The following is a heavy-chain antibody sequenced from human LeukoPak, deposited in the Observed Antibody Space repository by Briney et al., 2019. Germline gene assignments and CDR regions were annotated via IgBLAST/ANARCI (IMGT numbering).Heavy chain of an antibody. V-gene: IGHV1-18*01. CDR1: GYTFTNYG. Sequence: GASVKVSCKASGYTFTNYGITWVRQAPGQGLEWMGWIDSRNGHTKYGQKFQGRVIMTTDTSTSTTYMELRSLRSDDTAVYYCARDAFEYQFYFGMDVWGQGTTVTVSS. J-gene: IGHJ6*02. CDR3: ARDAFEYQFYFGMDV. D-gene: IGHD2-2*01. CDR2: IDSRNGHT.